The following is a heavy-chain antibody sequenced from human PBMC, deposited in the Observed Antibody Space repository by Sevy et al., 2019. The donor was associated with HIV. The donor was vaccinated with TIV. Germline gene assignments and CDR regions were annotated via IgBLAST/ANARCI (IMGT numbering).Heavy chain of an antibody. CDR2: IYHSGST. Sequence: SETLSLTCAVSGGSISSGGYSWSWIRQPPGKGLEWIGYIYHSGSTYYNPSLKSRVTISVDRSKNQFSLKLSSVTAAETAVYYCARARVNFAWSLTKEYYFDYWGQGTLVTVSS. CDR1: GGSISSGGYS. CDR3: ARARVNFAWSLTKEYYFDY. D-gene: IGHD3-9*01. V-gene: IGHV4-30-2*01. J-gene: IGHJ4*02.